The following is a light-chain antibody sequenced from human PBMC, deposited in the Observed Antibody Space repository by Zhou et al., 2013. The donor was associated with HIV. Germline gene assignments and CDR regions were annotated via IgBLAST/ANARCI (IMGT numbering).Light chain of an antibody. CDR1: QSINNW. Sequence: DIQMTQSPSTLSASVGARVTITCRASQSINNWLAWYQQKPGQAPKLLIYKASYLESGVPSRFSASGSATEFTLTISSLQPDDFAIYYCQQYSSSWTFGQGTRWK. CDR3: QQYSSSWT. J-gene: IGKJ1*01. V-gene: IGKV1-5*03. CDR2: KAS.